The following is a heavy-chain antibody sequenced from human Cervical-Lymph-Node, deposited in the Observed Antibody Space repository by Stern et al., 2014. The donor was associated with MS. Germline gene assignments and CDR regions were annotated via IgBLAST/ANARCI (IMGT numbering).Heavy chain of an antibody. Sequence: VQLVESGAEVKKPGASVKVSCKASGYTFINYYMHWVRQAPGHGLEWMGIIKPLGGSTDYTQKFQGRLTMTRDKSTNTASMELSGLRPEDTAVYYCAREYVEASGVGYLYYGLDVWGQGTTVIVSS. V-gene: IGHV1-46*01. J-gene: IGHJ6*02. D-gene: IGHD2-21*02. CDR2: IKPLGGST. CDR3: AREYVEASGVGYLYYGLDV. CDR1: GYTFINYY.